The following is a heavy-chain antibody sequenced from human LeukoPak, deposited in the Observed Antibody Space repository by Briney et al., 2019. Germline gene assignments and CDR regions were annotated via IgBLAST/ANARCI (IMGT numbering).Heavy chain of an antibody. J-gene: IGHJ6*02. V-gene: IGHV1-8*02. D-gene: IGHD6-19*01. CDR1: GGTFSSYA. Sequence: ASVKVSCKASGGTFSSYAINWVRQATGQGLEWMGWMNPNSGNTGYAQRFQGRVTMTRNTSISTAYMELSSLRSEDTAVYYCARRTSGWYAGYYYGMDVWGQGTTVTVSS. CDR2: MNPNSGNT. CDR3: ARRTSGWYAGYYYGMDV.